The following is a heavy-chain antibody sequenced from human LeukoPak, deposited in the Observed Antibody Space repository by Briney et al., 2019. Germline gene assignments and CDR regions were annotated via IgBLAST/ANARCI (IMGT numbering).Heavy chain of an antibody. CDR3: ARDEVAMVAFDY. CDR1: GFTFSSYS. CDR2: ISSSSSYI. J-gene: IGHJ4*02. Sequence: PGGSLRLSCAASGFTFSSYSMNWVRQAPGKGLEGVASISSSSSYIYYADSVKGRFTISRDNAKNSLYLQMNSLRAEDTAVYYCARDEVAMVAFDYWGQGTLVTVSS. V-gene: IGHV3-21*01. D-gene: IGHD5-18*01.